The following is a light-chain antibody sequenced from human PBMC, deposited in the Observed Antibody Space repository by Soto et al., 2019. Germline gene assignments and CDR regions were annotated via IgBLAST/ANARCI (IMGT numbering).Light chain of an antibody. Sequence: QSALTQPASVSGSPGQSITISCTGTSSDLGGYNYVSWYQQHPGKAPKLLIYEVSNRPSGVSNRFSASKSGNTASLTISGLQAEDEADYYCNSYTSTSTPFVFGTGTKLTVL. CDR1: SSDLGGYNY. CDR2: EVS. J-gene: IGLJ1*01. V-gene: IGLV2-14*01. CDR3: NSYTSTSTPFV.